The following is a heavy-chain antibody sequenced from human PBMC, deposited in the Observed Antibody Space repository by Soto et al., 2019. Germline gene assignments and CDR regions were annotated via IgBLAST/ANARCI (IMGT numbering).Heavy chain of an antibody. Sequence: GGSLRLSCAASGFTFSSYDMHWVRQATGKGLEWVSAIGTAGDTYYPGSVKGRFTISRENAKNSLYLQMNSLRAGDTAVYYCARESLRYCSGGSCAVDYWGQGTLVTVSS. CDR3: ARESLRYCSGGSCAVDY. CDR1: GFTFSSYD. V-gene: IGHV3-13*01. D-gene: IGHD2-15*01. CDR2: IGTAGDT. J-gene: IGHJ4*02.